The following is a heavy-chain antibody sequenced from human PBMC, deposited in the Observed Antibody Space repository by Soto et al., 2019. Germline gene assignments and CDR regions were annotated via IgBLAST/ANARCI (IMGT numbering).Heavy chain of an antibody. Sequence: QVQLQQWGAGLLKPSETLSLTCAVYGGSFSGYYWSWIRQPPGKGLEWIGEINHRGSTNYNPSLKSRVTISVDTSKNQFSLKLSSVTAADTAVYYGARAGQQLVLVWFDPWGQGTLVTVSS. CDR1: GGSFSGYY. D-gene: IGHD6-13*01. V-gene: IGHV4-34*01. CDR2: INHRGST. J-gene: IGHJ5*02. CDR3: ARAGQQLVLVWFDP.